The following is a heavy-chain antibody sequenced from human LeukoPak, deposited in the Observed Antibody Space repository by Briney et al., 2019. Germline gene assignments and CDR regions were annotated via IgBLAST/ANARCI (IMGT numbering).Heavy chain of an antibody. J-gene: IGHJ3*02. V-gene: IGHV1-2*02. CDR2: INPNSGGT. Sequence: GASVKVSCKASGYTFTGYYMHWVRLAPGQGLEWMGWINPNSGGTNYAQKFQGRVTMTRDTSISTAYMELSRLRSDDTAVYYCARDSHLSYYYDSSGYYPHDAFDIWGQGTMVTVSS. CDR3: ARDSHLSYYYDSSGYYPHDAFDI. CDR1: GYTFTGYY. D-gene: IGHD3-22*01.